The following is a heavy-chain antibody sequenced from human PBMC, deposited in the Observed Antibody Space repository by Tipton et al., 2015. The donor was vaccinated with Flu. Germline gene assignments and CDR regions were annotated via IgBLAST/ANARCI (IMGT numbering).Heavy chain of an antibody. J-gene: IGHJ5*02. Sequence: TLSLTCTVSGGSISSRTYYWAWIRQPPGKGLEWIGSLFYIGTTYYNPSPKGRVTIAVDTSKNQFSLNLKSVTAADTAVYYCARRDYSNYVSDPKNWFDPWGQGTLVTVSS. V-gene: IGHV4-39*01. CDR1: GGSISSRTYY. CDR3: ARRDYSNYVSDPKNWFDP. CDR2: LFYIGTT. D-gene: IGHD4-11*01.